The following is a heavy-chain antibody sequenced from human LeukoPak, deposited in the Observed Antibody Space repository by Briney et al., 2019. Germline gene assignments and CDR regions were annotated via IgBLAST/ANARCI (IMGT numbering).Heavy chain of an antibody. CDR3: ARVVDSSTYYYDF. J-gene: IGHJ4*02. D-gene: IGHD3-22*01. CDR1: GGSVSSGDYY. CDR2: IYYSGST. Sequence: SQTLSLTCTVSGGSVSSGDYYWSWIRQTPGKGLELIGYIYYSGSTYYNPSLKSRVTISVDTSKYQFSLKLSSVTAADTAVYYCARVVDSSTYYYDFWGQGTLVTVSS. V-gene: IGHV4-30-4*01.